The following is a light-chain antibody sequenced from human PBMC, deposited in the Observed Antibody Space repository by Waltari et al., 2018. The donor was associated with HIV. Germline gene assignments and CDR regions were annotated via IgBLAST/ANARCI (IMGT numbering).Light chain of an antibody. V-gene: IGKV1-33*01. J-gene: IGKJ4*01. CDR1: QDISNS. CDR2: DAS. CDR3: QQYDNLPPLT. Sequence: DIQMTQSPSSLSASVGDRVTITCQASQDISNSLNWYQQKPGKAPKLLIYDASYLETGVPSRFSGSGSGTDFTFTISSLQPEDIATYYCQQYDNLPPLTFGGGTKVEIK.